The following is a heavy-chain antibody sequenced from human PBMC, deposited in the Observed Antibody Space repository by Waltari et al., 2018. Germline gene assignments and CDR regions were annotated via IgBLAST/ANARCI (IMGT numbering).Heavy chain of an antibody. D-gene: IGHD6-13*01. CDR1: GFTFSSYS. CDR3: ARQPFKDLTRAAAGKEDYYFDY. V-gene: IGHV3-21*01. Sequence: EVQLVESGGGLVKPGGSLRLSCAASGFTFSSYSMNWVRQAPGKGLEWVSSISSSSSYIYYADSVKGRFTISRDNAKNSLYLQMNSLRAEDTAVYYCARQPFKDLTRAAAGKEDYYFDYWGQGTLVTVSS. J-gene: IGHJ4*02. CDR2: ISSSSSYI.